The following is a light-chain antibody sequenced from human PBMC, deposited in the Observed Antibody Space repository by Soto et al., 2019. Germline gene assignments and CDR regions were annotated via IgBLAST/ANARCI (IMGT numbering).Light chain of an antibody. J-gene: IGKJ4*01. CDR1: QSVSSY. V-gene: IGKV3-11*01. Sequence: EIVLTQSPATLSLSPGERATLSCRASQSVSSYLAWYQQKPGQAPRHLIYDASNRATGIPARFSGSGSGTDFTLTISSLEPDDFAVYYCQQRSDWPSTFGGGTKVQIK. CDR2: DAS. CDR3: QQRSDWPST.